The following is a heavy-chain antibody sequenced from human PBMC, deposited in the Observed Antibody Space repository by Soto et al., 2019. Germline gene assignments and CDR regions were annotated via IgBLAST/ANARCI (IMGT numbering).Heavy chain of an antibody. CDR1: GGTFSSYA. CDR2: IIPIFGTA. Sequence: SVKVSCKASGGTFSSYAISLVRQAPGQGLEWMGGIIPIFGTANYAQKFQGRVTITADESTSTAYMDLSSLRSEDTAVYYCARANYYDTRGQGYYFDYWGQGTLVTVSS. J-gene: IGHJ4*02. D-gene: IGHD3-22*01. CDR3: ARANYYDTRGQGYYFDY. V-gene: IGHV1-69*13.